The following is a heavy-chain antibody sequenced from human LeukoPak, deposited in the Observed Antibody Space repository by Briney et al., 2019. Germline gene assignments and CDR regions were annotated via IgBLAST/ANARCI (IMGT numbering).Heavy chain of an antibody. CDR1: GFSFNNYA. J-gene: IGHJ6*03. D-gene: IGHD3-22*01. CDR2: IIGSSGTT. Sequence: PGGSLRLSCVASGFSFNNYAMNWVRQAPGKGLEWVSLIIGSSGTTFYADSVKGRFTISRDKSKSTLYLQMNSLRAEDTAVYYCAKDSSSYDWGYMDVWGKGTTVTISS. V-gene: IGHV3-23*01. CDR3: AKDSSSYDWGYMDV.